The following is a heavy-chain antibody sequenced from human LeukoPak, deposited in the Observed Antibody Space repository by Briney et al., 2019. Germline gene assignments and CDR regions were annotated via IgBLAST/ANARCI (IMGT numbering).Heavy chain of an antibody. V-gene: IGHV3-7*01. Sequence: PGGSLRLSCAASGFTFSSYWMSWVRQAPGKGLEWVANMKQDGSEKYYVDSVKGRFTISRDNAKNSLYLQMNSLRAEDTAVYYCARALTMIVVAFDYWGQGTLVTVSS. CDR1: GFTFSSYW. CDR3: ARALTMIVVAFDY. D-gene: IGHD3-22*01. CDR2: MKQDGSEK. J-gene: IGHJ4*02.